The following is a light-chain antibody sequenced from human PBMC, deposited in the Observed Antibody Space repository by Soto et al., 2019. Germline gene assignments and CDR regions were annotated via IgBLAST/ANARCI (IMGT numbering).Light chain of an antibody. CDR1: QSISTW. Sequence: DIQMTQSPSTLPASVGDRVTITCRASQSISTWLAWYQQQPGKAPKVLIYQASSLESGVPSRFSGSGSGTEFTLTISDLQPDDFATYYCQQYYSYSPCTFGQGTKLEIK. CDR3: QQYYSYSPCT. J-gene: IGKJ2*02. V-gene: IGKV1-5*03. CDR2: QAS.